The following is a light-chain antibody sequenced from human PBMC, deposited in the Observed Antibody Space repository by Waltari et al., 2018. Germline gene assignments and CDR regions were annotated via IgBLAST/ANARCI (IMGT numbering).Light chain of an antibody. CDR3: QTWGTGTHVV. CDR2: LNSDGSH. V-gene: IGLV4-69*01. J-gene: IGLJ2*01. CDR1: SGHSSYA. Sequence: QPELTQSPSASASLGASVKLTCILSSGHSSYAIAWHQQQPQKGPRYLMKLNSDGSHNKGDGIPDRFSGSSAGAERYLTISSRQAEDEADYYCQTWGTGTHVVFGGGTKLTVL.